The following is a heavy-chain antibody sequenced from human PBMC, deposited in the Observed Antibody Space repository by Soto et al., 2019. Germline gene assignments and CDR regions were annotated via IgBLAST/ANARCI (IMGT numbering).Heavy chain of an antibody. Sequence: GASVKVSCKASGYTFTHYYMHWVRHAPGQRLEWMGWINPNSAVTNYAQKFQGRVTMTRGTSISTAYMELCRLRSEESVVYYCAMILNMILGEAYWGRGTLVTGS. CDR1: GYTFTHYY. J-gene: IGHJ4*02. V-gene: IGHV1-2*02. CDR2: INPNSAVT. CDR3: AMILNMILGEAY. D-gene: IGHD3-10*01.